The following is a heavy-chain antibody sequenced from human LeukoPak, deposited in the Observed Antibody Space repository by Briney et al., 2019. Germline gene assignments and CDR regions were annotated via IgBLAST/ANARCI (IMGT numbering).Heavy chain of an antibody. CDR3: VRELREQLRRGVDS. D-gene: IGHD1-26*01. CDR2: IFETGST. J-gene: IGHJ4*02. CDR1: GDSIDSGFY. V-gene: IGHV4-38-2*02. Sequence: SETLSLSCKVSGDSIDSGFYWAWIRQFPGKGLEWIGNIFETGSTYYNPSLTSRLTLSIDTSQSHFYLNLSSVTAADTAVYYCVRELREQLRRGVDSWGQGTLVTVSS.